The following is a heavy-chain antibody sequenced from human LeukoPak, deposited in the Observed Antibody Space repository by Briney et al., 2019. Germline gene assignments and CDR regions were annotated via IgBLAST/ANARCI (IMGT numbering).Heavy chain of an antibody. CDR2: INWDGGRT. D-gene: IGHD2-2*01. Sequence: PGGSLRLSCPASGFTFARYTIHWFRQTPGKGLEWVSLINWDGGRTYYADSVKGRFTISRDNSKNSLFLHMNSLRTEDTAFYYCARDVGCSSTTCYPDYWGQGTLVTVSS. J-gene: IGHJ4*02. V-gene: IGHV3-43*01. CDR1: GFTFARYT. CDR3: ARDVGCSSTTCYPDY.